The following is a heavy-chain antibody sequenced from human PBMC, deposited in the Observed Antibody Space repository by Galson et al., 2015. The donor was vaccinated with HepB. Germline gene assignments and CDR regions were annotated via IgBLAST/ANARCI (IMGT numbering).Heavy chain of an antibody. CDR1: GYTFTSYG. J-gene: IGHJ3*02. Sequence: SVKVSCKASGYTFTSYGISWVRQAPGQGLEWMGWISAYNGNTNYAQKLQGRVTMTTDTSTSTAYTELRSLRSDDTAVYYCARVSGADTENAFDIWGQGTMVTVSS. D-gene: IGHD5-18*01. CDR3: ARVSGADTENAFDI. V-gene: IGHV1-18*01. CDR2: ISAYNGNT.